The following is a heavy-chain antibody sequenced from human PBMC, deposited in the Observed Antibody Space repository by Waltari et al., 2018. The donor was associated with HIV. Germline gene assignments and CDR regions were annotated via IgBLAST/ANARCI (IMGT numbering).Heavy chain of an antibody. D-gene: IGHD5-18*01. CDR1: GFCFNIFA. J-gene: IGHJ4*02. Sequence: EVQLSDSGGGLVQPGGSLKLSSVASGFCFNIFAMNWVRQGPGKGLEWVSGIGGSGTKTFYADSVKGRFTISRDSSKNTLYLQMNSLRAEDTAVYYCAKTKGYDYGFYFDSWGQGTLVSVSS. CDR3: AKTKGYDYGFYFDS. V-gene: IGHV3-23*01. CDR2: IGGSGTKT.